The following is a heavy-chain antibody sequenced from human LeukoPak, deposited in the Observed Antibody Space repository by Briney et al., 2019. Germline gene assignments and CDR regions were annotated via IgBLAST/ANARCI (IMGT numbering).Heavy chain of an antibody. CDR3: ARVGCGGSCYSYFKDYYGMDV. V-gene: IGHV4-34*01. Sequence: PSETLSLTCAVYGDSFSGYYWSWIRQPPGKGLEWIGEINHSGSTNYNPSLKSRVTISVDTSKNQFSLKLSSVTAADTAVYYCARVGCGGSCYSYFKDYYGMDVWGQGTTVTVSS. D-gene: IGHD2-15*01. CDR1: GDSFSGYY. J-gene: IGHJ6*02. CDR2: INHSGST.